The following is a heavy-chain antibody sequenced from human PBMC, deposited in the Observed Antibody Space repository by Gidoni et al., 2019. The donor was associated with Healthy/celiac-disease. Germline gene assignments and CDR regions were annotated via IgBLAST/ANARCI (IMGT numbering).Heavy chain of an antibody. CDR2: IYTSGST. V-gene: IGHV4-61*02. D-gene: IGHD3-22*01. CDR1: GGSIISGSYY. J-gene: IGHJ1*01. Sequence: QVQLQESGPGLVKPSQTLSLTCTVSGGSIISGSYYWSWIRQPAGKGLEWIGRIYTSGSTNYNPSLKSRVTISVDTSKNQFSLKLSSVTAADTAVYYCARERVRFYDSTHPGAEYFQHWGQGTLVTVSS. CDR3: ARERVRFYDSTHPGAEYFQH.